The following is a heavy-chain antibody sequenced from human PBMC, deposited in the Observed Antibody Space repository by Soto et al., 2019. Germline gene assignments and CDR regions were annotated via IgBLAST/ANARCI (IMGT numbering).Heavy chain of an antibody. D-gene: IGHD6-19*01. CDR1: GGSISSYY. V-gene: IGHV4-59*01. CDR3: ARDGAVAGYFDY. CDR2: IYYSGST. J-gene: IGHJ4*02. Sequence: SETLSLTCTVSGGSISSYYWSWIRQPPGKGLEWIGYIYYSGSTNYNPSLKSRVTISVDTSKNQFSLKLSSVTAADTAVYYCARDGAVAGYFDYWGQGTLVTVSS.